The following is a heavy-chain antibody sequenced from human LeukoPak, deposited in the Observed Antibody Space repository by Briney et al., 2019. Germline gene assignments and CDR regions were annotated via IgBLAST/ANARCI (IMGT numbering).Heavy chain of an antibody. D-gene: IGHD1-26*01. CDR3: ARDREVGATGYYFDY. CDR1: GGSISSGSYY. V-gene: IGHV4-61*02. J-gene: IGHJ4*02. CDR2: IYTSGST. Sequence: SQTLSLTCTVSGGSISSGSYYWSWIRQPAGKGLEWIVRIYTSGSTTYNSSLKSRVTISLDTSKNHFSLRLSSVTAADTAVYYCARDREVGATGYYFDYWGQGTLVTVSS.